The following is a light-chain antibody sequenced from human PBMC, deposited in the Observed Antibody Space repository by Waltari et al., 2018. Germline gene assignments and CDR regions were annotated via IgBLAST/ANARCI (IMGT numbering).Light chain of an antibody. J-gene: IGLJ2*01. V-gene: IGLV1-51*01. CDR1: SSNIGNNY. CDR2: DNN. Sequence: SVLTQPPSVSAAPGQKVTIPCSGRSSNIGNNYVSCYRQLPGTAPQLVIYDNNNRPAGIPDRFSGSKSGTSATLGITGLQTGDEADYYCGVWDRSLTIVIFGGGTKLTVL. CDR3: GVWDRSLTIVI.